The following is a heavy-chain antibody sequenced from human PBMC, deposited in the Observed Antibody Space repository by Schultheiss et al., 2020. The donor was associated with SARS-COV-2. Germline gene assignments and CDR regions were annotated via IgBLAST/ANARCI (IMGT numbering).Heavy chain of an antibody. J-gene: IGHJ6*02. D-gene: IGHD6-13*01. CDR3: TTGSLHAMIAAAALGRVYYYYGMDV. V-gene: IGHV3-15*01. Sequence: GGSLRLSCAASGFTVSSNYMSWVRQAPGKGLEWVGRIKSKTDGGTTDYAAPVKGRFTISRDDSKNTLYLQMNSLKTEDTAVYYCTTGSLHAMIAAAALGRVYYYYGMDVWGQGTTVTVSS. CDR1: GFTVSSNY. CDR2: IKSKTDGGTT.